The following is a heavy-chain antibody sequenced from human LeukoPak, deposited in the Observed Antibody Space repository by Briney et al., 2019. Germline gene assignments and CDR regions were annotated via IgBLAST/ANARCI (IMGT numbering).Heavy chain of an antibody. J-gene: IGHJ4*01. CDR3: ATLNGPLFEY. Sequence: GVSVTLSCAACGFAFSNYWRRWHRQAPGKGLEGVGSIHQHVNEKYCVYSGRVRFTISRDNAKNSLYLQMSSLRAEDTAVYYCATLNGPLFEYWGQGTLVTVSS. V-gene: IGHV3-7*01. D-gene: IGHD2-8*01. CDR2: IHQHVNEK. CDR1: GFAFSNYW.